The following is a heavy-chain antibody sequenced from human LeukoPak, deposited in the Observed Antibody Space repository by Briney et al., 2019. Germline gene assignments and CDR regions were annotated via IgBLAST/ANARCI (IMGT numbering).Heavy chain of an antibody. V-gene: IGHV1-2*02. CDR3: ARDKARSYYDSSGYYPPLDAFDI. D-gene: IGHD3-22*01. J-gene: IGHJ3*02. Sequence: ASVKVSCKASGYTFTGYYMHWVRQAPGQGLEWMGWINPNSGGTNYAQKFQGRVTMTRDTSISTAYMELSRLRSDDTAVYYCARDKARSYYDSSGYYPPLDAFDIWGQGTMVTVSS. CDR2: INPNSGGT. CDR1: GYTFTGYY.